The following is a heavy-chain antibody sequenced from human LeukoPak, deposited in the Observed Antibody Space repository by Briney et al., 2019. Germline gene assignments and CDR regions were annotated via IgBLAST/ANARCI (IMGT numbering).Heavy chain of an antibody. CDR2: ISAYNGAT. D-gene: IGHD5-12*01. V-gene: IGHV1-18*01. CDR1: VDTFTRYG. Sequence: GASVNVSCKACVDTFTRYGFTGVRQAPGQGGEWMGWISAYNGATDYARILQGRVTMTAETSTSTASMEPRSLTSDATAVYYCPRCWSYDRGHCHYWGQGTLVTVSS. J-gene: IGHJ4*02. CDR3: PRCWSYDRGHCHY.